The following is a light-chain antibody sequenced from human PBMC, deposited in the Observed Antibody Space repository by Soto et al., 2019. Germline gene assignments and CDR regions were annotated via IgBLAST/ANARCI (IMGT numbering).Light chain of an antibody. V-gene: IGKV1-5*03. CDR1: QTISSW. J-gene: IGKJ1*01. CDR2: KAS. CDR3: QHKNSYSEA. Sequence: DIQMTQSPSTLSGSVGDRVTITCRASQTISSWLAWYQQKPGKAPKLLIYKASTLKSGVPSRFSGSGSETYCTLTISSLQPNDFTPYYGQHKNSYSEAFGQATKVEL.